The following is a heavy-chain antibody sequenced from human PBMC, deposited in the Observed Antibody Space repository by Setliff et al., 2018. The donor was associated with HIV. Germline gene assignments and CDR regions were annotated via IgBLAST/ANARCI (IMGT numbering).Heavy chain of an antibody. CDR2: ISSSCSYI. D-gene: IGHD1-26*01. Sequence: GGSLRLSCAASGFTFSSYSMNWVRQAPGKGLEWVSSISSSCSYIYYADSVKGRFTISRDNAKNSLYLQMNSLRAEDTAVYYCARDRPRGGGSLDAFDIWGQGTMVTVSS. J-gene: IGHJ3*02. V-gene: IGHV3-21*01. CDR1: GFTFSSYS. CDR3: ARDRPRGGGSLDAFDI.